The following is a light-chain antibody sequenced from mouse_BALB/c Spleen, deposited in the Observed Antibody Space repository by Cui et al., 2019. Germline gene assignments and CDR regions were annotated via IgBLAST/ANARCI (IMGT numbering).Light chain of an antibody. J-gene: IGKJ5*01. V-gene: IGKV6-23*01. CDR1: QDVGTA. CDR2: WAS. Sequence: DIVMTQSHKFMSTSVGDRVSINCKASQDVGTAVAWYQQKPGQSPKLLIYWASTRHTGVPDRFTGSGSGTDFTLTISNVQSEDLADYFCQQYSSYPLTFGAGTKLELK. CDR3: QQYSSYPLT.